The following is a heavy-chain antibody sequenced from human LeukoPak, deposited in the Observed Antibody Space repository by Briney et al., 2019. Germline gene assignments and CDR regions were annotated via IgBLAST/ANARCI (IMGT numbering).Heavy chain of an antibody. CDR1: GFIFSRHG. V-gene: IGHV3-30*18. CDR3: AKEGESGYSGGFDH. Sequence: GRSLRLSCAASGFIFSRHGMHWVRQAPGKWLERMAFTSADDSDKYYADSVKGRFTISRDNSKNTLYLQLNSLSAEDTAMYYCAKEGESGYSGGFDHWGQGTLVTVSS. D-gene: IGHD3-3*01. J-gene: IGHJ4*02. CDR2: TSADDSDK.